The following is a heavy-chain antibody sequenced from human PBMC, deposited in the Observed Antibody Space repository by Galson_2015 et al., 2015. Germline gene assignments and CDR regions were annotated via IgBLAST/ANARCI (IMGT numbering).Heavy chain of an antibody. D-gene: IGHD3-10*01. Sequence: LRLSCAASGFTFSTYAMSWVRQAPGKGLEWVSATTASGRSTYYADSVKGRFTISRDNSKNTLYLQMNTLRAEDTAVYYCAKDLGYTSGTYFNAQEGFFDLWGRGTLVTVSS. V-gene: IGHV3-23*01. CDR1: GFTFSTYA. J-gene: IGHJ2*01. CDR2: TTASGRST. CDR3: AKDLGYTSGTYFNAQEGFFDL.